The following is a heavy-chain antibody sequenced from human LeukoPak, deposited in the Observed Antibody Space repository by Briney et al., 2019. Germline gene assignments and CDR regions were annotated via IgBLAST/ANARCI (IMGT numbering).Heavy chain of an antibody. CDR2: IYHRGST. CDR3: ARVKSSWPKAGPFDY. CDR1: GGSISSYY. Sequence: SETLSLTCTVSGGSISSYYWSWIRQPPGKGLEWIGYIYHRGSTYYNPSLKSRVTISVDRSKNQFSLKLSSVTAADTAVYYCARVKSSWPKAGPFDYWGQGTLVTVSS. J-gene: IGHJ4*02. D-gene: IGHD6-13*01. V-gene: IGHV4-59*12.